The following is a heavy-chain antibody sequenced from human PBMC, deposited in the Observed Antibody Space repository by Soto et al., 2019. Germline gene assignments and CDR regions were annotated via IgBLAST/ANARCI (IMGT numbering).Heavy chain of an antibody. V-gene: IGHV1-24*01. CDR1: GYTLTELS. CDR3: ARGGSERIAAAGRGYMDV. D-gene: IGHD6-13*01. Sequence: GASVKVSCKVSGYTLTELSMHWVRQAPGKGLEWMGGFDPEDGETIYAQKFQGRVTMTEDTSTDTAYMELSSLRSEDTAVYYCARGGSERIAAAGRGYMDVWGKGTTVTVSS. CDR2: FDPEDGET. J-gene: IGHJ6*03.